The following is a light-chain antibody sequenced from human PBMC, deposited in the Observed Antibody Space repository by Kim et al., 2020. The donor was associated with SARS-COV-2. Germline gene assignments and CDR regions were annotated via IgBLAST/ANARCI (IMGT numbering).Light chain of an antibody. Sequence: LSASVGDTITSTCRASQNSYIYVNWYQQQRGKAPKLLIYAASNLQGGVPSRFSGSGSGTDFTLTISDLQPEDFATYYCQQNQGTPVTFGRGTKVDI. J-gene: IGKJ1*01. CDR2: AAS. CDR3: QQNQGTPVT. CDR1: QNSYIY. V-gene: IGKV1-39*01.